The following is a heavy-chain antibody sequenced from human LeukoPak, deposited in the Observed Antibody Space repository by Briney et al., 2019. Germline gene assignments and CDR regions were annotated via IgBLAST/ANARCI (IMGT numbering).Heavy chain of an antibody. CDR3: ASLDTPHRTYFQH. Sequence: PSETLSLTCTVSGGSISSYYWSWIRQPPGKGLEWIGYIYYSGSTNYNPSLKSRVTISVDTSKNQFSLKLSSVTAADTAVYYCASLDTPHRTYFQHWGQGTLVTVSS. J-gene: IGHJ1*01. D-gene: IGHD5-18*01. CDR1: GGSISSYY. V-gene: IGHV4-59*01. CDR2: IYYSGST.